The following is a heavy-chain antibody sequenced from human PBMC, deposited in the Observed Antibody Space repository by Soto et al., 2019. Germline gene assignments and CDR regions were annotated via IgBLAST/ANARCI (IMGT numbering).Heavy chain of an antibody. CDR3: ARQRVVPATPTNWFDP. J-gene: IGHJ5*02. D-gene: IGHD2-15*01. Sequence: SETLSLTCTVSGGSVSSRSYFWGWIRQPPGKGLEWIGTIYYNGSTYYNPSLKSRVTLSVDTSKNQFSLKLTSVTASDTGLYYCARQRVVPATPTNWFDPWGQGTLVTVSS. CDR2: IYYNGST. CDR1: GGSVSSRSYF. V-gene: IGHV4-39*01.